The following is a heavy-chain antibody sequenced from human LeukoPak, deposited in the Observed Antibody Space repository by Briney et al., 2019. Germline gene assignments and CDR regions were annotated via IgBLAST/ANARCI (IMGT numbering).Heavy chain of an antibody. CDR1: GGSFSGYY. J-gene: IGHJ4*02. V-gene: IGHV4-34*01. D-gene: IGHD1-1*01. CDR2: INHSGST. Sequence: PSETLSLTCAVYGGSFSGYYWSWIRQPPGKGLEWIGEINHSGSTNYNPSLKSRVTIPVDTSKNKVYLKLSCVSAADTAVYYCARGRVRRFDYWGQGTLVTVSS. CDR3: ARGRVRRFDY.